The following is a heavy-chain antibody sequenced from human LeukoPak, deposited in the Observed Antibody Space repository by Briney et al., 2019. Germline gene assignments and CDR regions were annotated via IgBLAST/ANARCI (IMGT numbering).Heavy chain of an antibody. J-gene: IGHJ4*02. Sequence: SETLSLTCAVYGGSFSVYYWSWIRQPPGKGLEWIGEINHSGSTNYNPSLKSRVTISVDTSKNQFSLKLSSVTAADTAVYYCAREVTVTGRGDYWGQGTLVTVSS. CDR1: GGSFSVYY. V-gene: IGHV4-34*01. CDR3: AREVTVTGRGDY. D-gene: IGHD4-17*01. CDR2: INHSGST.